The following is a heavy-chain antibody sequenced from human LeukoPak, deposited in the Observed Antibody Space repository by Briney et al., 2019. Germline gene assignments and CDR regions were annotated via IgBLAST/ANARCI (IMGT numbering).Heavy chain of an antibody. CDR3: ARGLIWFGDLKAFDI. Sequence: SETLSLTCAVYGGSFSGYYWSWIRQPPGKGLEWIGEINHSGSTNYNPSLKSRVTISVDTSKNQFSLKLSSVTAADTAVYYCARGLIWFGDLKAFDIWGQGTMVTVSS. J-gene: IGHJ3*02. CDR1: GGSFSGYY. CDR2: INHSGST. V-gene: IGHV4-34*01. D-gene: IGHD3-10*01.